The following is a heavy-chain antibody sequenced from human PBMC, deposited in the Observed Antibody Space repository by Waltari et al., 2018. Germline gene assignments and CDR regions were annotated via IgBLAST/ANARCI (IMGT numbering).Heavy chain of an antibody. CDR1: GYSISSRYY. CDR2: IYHSGST. J-gene: IGHJ5*02. Sequence: QVQLQESGPGLAKPSATLSLTCAVPGYSISSRYYCGWIRQHPGKGLEWIGSIYHSGSTYYNPSLKSRVTISVDTSKNQFSLKLSSVTAADTAVYYCARGGSSPYNWFDPWGQGTLVTVSS. D-gene: IGHD1-26*01. V-gene: IGHV4-38-2*01. CDR3: ARGGSSPYNWFDP.